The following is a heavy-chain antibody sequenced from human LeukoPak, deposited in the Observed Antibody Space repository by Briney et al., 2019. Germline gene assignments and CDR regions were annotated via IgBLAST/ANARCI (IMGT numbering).Heavy chain of an antibody. V-gene: IGHV4-30-4*01. CDR2: IYYSGST. Sequence: SETLSLTCTVSGGSISSGDYYWSWIRQPPGKGLEWIGYIYYSGSTYYNPSLKSRVTISVGTSKNQFSLKLSSVTAADTAVYYCASEDYGDYVTYWGQGTLVTVSS. CDR3: ASEDYGDYVTY. CDR1: GGSISSGDYY. J-gene: IGHJ4*02. D-gene: IGHD4-17*01.